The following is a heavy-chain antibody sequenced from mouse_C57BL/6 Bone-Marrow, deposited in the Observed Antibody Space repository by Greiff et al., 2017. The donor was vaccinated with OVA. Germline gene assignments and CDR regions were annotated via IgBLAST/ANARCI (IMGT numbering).Heavy chain of an antibody. J-gene: IGHJ4*01. CDR1: GYSFTSYY. D-gene: IGHD4-1*01. Sequence: VQLQQSGPELVKPGASVKISCKASGYSFTSYYIHWVKQRPGQGLEWIGWIYPGSGNTKYNEKFKGKATLTADTASSTADMQLSSLTSEDSAVYYCARYWDGHYYAIDYWGQGTSVTVSS. V-gene: IGHV1-66*01. CDR3: ARYWDGHYYAIDY. CDR2: IYPGSGNT.